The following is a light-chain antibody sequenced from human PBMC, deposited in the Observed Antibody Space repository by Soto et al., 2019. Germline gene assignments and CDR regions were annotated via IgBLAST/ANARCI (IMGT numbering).Light chain of an antibody. V-gene: IGLV1-44*01. J-gene: IGLJ3*02. CDR2: NNN. Sequence: QSVLTQPPSASGTPGQRVTISCSGSNSNIGTNSVNWYQQLPGTAPKLLIYNNNPRPSGVPDRFSGSKSVTSASLAISGLQSEDEAEYYCAAWDDSVDGVVFGGGTKVTVL. CDR1: NSNIGTNS. CDR3: AAWDDSVDGVV.